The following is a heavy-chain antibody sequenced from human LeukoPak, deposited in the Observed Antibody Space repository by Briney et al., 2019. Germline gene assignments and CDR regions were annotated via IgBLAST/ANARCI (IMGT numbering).Heavy chain of an antibody. V-gene: IGHV1-24*01. Sequence: ASVKVSCKVSGYTLTELSMHWVRQAPGKGLEWMGGFDPEDGEAIYAQKFQGRVTMTEDTSTDTAYMELSSLRSEDTAVYYCATTYYDYVWGSYLLWGQGTLVTVSS. J-gene: IGHJ4*02. D-gene: IGHD3-16*02. CDR3: ATTYYDYVWGSYLL. CDR1: GYTLTELS. CDR2: FDPEDGEA.